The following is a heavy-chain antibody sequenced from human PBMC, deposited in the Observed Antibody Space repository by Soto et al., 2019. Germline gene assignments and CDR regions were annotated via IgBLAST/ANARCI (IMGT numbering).Heavy chain of an antibody. CDR1: GGSFSGYY. Sequence: SETLSLTCAVYGGSFSGYYWSWIRQPPGKGLEWIGEINHSGSTNYNPSLKSRVTISVDTSKNQFSLKLSSVTAADTAVYYCARDIVVAVAAPELYGMDVWGQGTTVTVSS. J-gene: IGHJ6*02. CDR2: INHSGST. CDR3: ARDIVVAVAAPELYGMDV. V-gene: IGHV4-34*01. D-gene: IGHD2-15*01.